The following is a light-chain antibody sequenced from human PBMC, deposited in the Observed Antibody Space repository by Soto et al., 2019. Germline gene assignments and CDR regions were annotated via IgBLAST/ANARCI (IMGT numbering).Light chain of an antibody. V-gene: IGKV3-15*01. CDR1: QNIDNK. Sequence: EIVMTQSPATLSVSPGERATLSCRASQNIDNKLVWYQQKPGQVPRLLIYDASTRATGIPARFSGSGSGTEFTLTISSLQSEDFAFYYCQQFHYWWTFGKGTKVDIK. J-gene: IGKJ1*01. CDR2: DAS. CDR3: QQFHYWWT.